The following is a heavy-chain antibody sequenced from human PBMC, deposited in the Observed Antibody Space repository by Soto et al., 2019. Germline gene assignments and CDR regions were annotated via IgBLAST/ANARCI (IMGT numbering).Heavy chain of an antibody. J-gene: IGHJ4*02. V-gene: IGHV3-48*03. CDR3: ARENSVQAWLHHFDH. D-gene: IGHD5-18*01. CDR1: GFSFSSFA. Sequence: GGSLRLSCEASGFSFSSFAMNWVRQAPGGGLEWVSYISDDGASIYYADSLKGRFTISRDNAKNSLSLQMNNLRAEDTAVYYCARENSVQAWLHHFDHWGLGTLVTVSS. CDR2: ISDDGASI.